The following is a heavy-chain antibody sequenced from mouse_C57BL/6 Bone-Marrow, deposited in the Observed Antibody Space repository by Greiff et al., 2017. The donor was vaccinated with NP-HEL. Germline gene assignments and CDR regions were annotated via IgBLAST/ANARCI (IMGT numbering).Heavy chain of an antibody. V-gene: IGHV5-12*01. J-gene: IGHJ1*03. D-gene: IGHD2-4*01. CDR1: GFTFSDYY. CDR2: ISNGGGST. Sequence: EVQGVESGGGLVQPGGSLKLSCAASGFTFSDYYMYWVRQTPEKRLEWVAYISNGGGSTYYPDTVKGRFTISRDNAKNTLYLQMSRLKSEDTAMYYCARYDYEGGWYFDVWGTGTTVTVSS. CDR3: ARYDYEGGWYFDV.